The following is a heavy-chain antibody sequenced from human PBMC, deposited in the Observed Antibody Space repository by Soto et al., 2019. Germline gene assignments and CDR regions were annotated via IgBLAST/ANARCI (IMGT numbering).Heavy chain of an antibody. V-gene: IGHV1-18*01. CDR2: IRAYNGNT. Sequence: VHLVQSGAEVKKPGASVKVSCKASGYTFPSYGITWVRQAPGQGLEWMGWIRAYNGNTNYAQQLQGRVTMTTDTSTSTAYMELRSLRSDDTAVYYCARDGPIDRAFDIWGQGTMVTVSS. J-gene: IGHJ3*02. CDR3: ARDGPIDRAFDI. D-gene: IGHD2-15*01. CDR1: GYTFPSYG.